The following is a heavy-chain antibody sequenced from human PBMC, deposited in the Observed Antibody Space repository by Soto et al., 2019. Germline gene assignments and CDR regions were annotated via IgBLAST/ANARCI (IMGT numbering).Heavy chain of an antibody. CDR1: GGSISSYY. Sequence: SETLSLTCTVSGGSISSYYWSWIRQPPGKGLEWIGYIYYTGSTTYNPSLRSRVTISVDTSKNQFSLKLNSVIAADTAVYYCARNEYTYDPYYFYYWGQGTRSPSPQ. CDR3: ARNEYTYDPYYFYY. CDR2: IYYTGST. D-gene: IGHD3-16*01. V-gene: IGHV4-59*08. J-gene: IGHJ4*02.